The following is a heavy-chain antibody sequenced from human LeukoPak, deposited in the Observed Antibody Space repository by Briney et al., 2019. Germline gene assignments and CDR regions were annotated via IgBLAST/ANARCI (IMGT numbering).Heavy chain of an antibody. J-gene: IGHJ4*02. CDR3: ARDWYDSSGFSLDY. Sequence: GGSLRLSCAASGFTFDDYAMHWVRQAPGKGLEWVSGISWNSGSIGYADSVKGRFTISRDNAKNSLYLQMNTLRAEDTAVYYCARDWYDSSGFSLDYWGQGTLVTVSS. CDR2: ISWNSGSI. D-gene: IGHD3-22*01. CDR1: GFTFDDYA. V-gene: IGHV3-9*01.